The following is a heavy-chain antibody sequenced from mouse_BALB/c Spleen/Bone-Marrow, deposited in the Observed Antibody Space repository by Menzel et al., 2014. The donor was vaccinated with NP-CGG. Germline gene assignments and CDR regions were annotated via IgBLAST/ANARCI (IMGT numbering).Heavy chain of an antibody. CDR1: GFSLTSYG. CDR3: AREGSTMITTPFAY. J-gene: IGHJ3*01. D-gene: IGHD2-4*01. Sequence: QVQLQQSGPGLVAPSQSLSITCTVSGFSLTSYGVHWVRRPPGKGLEWLGVIWAGGSTNYNSALMSRLSISKDNSKSQVFLKMNCLQTDDTAMYYCAREGSTMITTPFAYWGQGTLVTVSA. V-gene: IGHV2-9*02. CDR2: IWAGGST.